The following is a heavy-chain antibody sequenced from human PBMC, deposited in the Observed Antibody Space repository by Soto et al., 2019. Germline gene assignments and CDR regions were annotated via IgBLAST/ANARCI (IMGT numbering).Heavy chain of an antibody. CDR2: IYPRDSDT. J-gene: IGHJ3*02. V-gene: IGHV5-51*01. CDR1: GYIFTTYW. CDR3: ARTYAIHDEFKI. Sequence: PGESLKISCKGSGYIFTTYWIGWVRQMPGKGLEWMGTIYPRDSDTKYSPSFQGQVTISADKSISTAYLQWSSLKASVTATYYCARTYAIHDEFKIWGQGTMVTV. D-gene: IGHD5-18*01.